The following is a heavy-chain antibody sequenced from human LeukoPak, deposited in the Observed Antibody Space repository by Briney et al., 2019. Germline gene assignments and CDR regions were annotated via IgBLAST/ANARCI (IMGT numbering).Heavy chain of an antibody. J-gene: IGHJ3*02. V-gene: IGHV3-15*07. Sequence: GGSLRLSCAASGFTFSNAWMNWVRQAPGKGLEWVGRIKSRTYGGTADYAAPVKGGFTISRDDSKNTLYLQMKSLKTEDTAMYYCTTEGYGDAFDIWGLGTMVTVSS. D-gene: IGHD2-15*01. CDR1: GFTFSNAW. CDR2: IKSRTYGGTA. CDR3: TTEGYGDAFDI.